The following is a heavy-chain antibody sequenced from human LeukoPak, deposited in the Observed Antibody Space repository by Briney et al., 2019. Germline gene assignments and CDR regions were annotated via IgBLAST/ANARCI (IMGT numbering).Heavy chain of an antibody. CDR1: AYTFTIYG. CDR2: ISAYSGNT. J-gene: IGHJ6*03. Sequence: ASVNVSLKSSAYTFTIYGIGWVRQPPAQRLELMGWISAYSGNTNYAHKLQGRVSITTDTYTSTASMELRSLSSGATAVYYCEWGTSGGYYMDVGGKGPAVTVPS. CDR3: EWGTSGGYYMDV. V-gene: IGHV1-18*01. D-gene: IGHD1-26*01.